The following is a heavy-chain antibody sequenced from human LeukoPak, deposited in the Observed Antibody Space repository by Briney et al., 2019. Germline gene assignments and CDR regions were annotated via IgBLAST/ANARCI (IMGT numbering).Heavy chain of an antibody. CDR1: GYTLTELS. Sequence: ASVKVSCKVSGYTLTELSMHWVRQAPGKGLEWMGGFDPEDGETIYAQKFQGRVTMTRNTSISTAYMELSSLRSEDTAVYYCARGSSSSWYRYYGMDVWGQGTTVTVSS. CDR2: FDPEDGET. J-gene: IGHJ6*02. CDR3: ARGSSSSWYRYYGMDV. D-gene: IGHD6-13*01. V-gene: IGHV1-24*01.